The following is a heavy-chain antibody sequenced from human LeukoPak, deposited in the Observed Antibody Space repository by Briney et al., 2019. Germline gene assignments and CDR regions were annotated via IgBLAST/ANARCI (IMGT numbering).Heavy chain of an antibody. V-gene: IGHV4-31*03. CDR1: GDSISSGDYY. J-gene: IGHJ6*02. D-gene: IGHD4-17*01. CDR3: AREKYYYGDYGEGVDV. CDR2: IYYSGST. Sequence: SETLSLTCTVSGDSISSGDYYWSWIRQHPGKGLEWIGYIYYSGSTYYNPSLKSRVTISADTSKNQFSLKLSSVTAADTAVYYCAREKYYYGDYGEGVDVWGQGTTVTVSS.